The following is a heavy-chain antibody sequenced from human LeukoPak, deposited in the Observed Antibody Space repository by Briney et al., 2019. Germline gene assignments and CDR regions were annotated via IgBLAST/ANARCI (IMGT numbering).Heavy chain of an antibody. J-gene: IGHJ4*02. D-gene: IGHD6-13*01. CDR1: GGSISSYY. CDR2: IYYSGST. CDR3: ARLASSSWLGYFDY. Sequence: PSATLSLTCTVSGGSISSYYWSWIRPPPGKGLEWIGYIYYSGSTNYNPSLKSRVTISVDTSKNQFSLKLSSVTAADTAVYYCARLASSSWLGYFDYWGQGTLVTVSS. V-gene: IGHV4-59*08.